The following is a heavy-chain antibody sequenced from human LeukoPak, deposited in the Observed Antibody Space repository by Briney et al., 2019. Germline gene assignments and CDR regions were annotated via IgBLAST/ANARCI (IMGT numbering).Heavy chain of an antibody. J-gene: IGHJ4*02. D-gene: IGHD2-2*01. Sequence: GGSLRLSCAASGFNFNSYTMNWVRQAPGKGLEWVSTISGSGGSTYFADSVKGRFTLSRDNSKNTLFLQMNSLRAEDTAVYYCAKGYYTSTSCYHDYWGQGTLVTVSS. CDR3: AKGYYTSTSCYHDY. CDR1: GFNFNSYT. CDR2: ISGSGGST. V-gene: IGHV3-23*01.